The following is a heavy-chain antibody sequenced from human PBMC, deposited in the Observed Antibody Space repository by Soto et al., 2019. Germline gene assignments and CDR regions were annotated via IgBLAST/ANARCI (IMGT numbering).Heavy chain of an antibody. CDR1: GDCISSYY. Sequence: SETLSLTCTVSGDCISSYYWSWLRQPPGKGLEWIGYIYYSGSTNYNPSLKSRVTISVDTPKNQFSLKLTSVTAADTAVYYCARGVATIGPWGQGTLVTVS. V-gene: IGHV4-59*01. D-gene: IGHD5-12*01. J-gene: IGHJ5*02. CDR2: IYYSGST. CDR3: ARGVATIGP.